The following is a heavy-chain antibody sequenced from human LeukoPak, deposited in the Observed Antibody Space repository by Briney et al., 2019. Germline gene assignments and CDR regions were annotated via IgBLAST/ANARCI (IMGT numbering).Heavy chain of an antibody. CDR1: GYTFTSYG. J-gene: IGHJ4*02. Sequence: ASVEVSCKASGYTFTSYGISWVRQAPGQGLEWMGWISAYNGNTNYAQKLQGRVTMTTDTSTSTAYMELRSLRSDDTAVYYCARVGGPYSSGWFDYWGQGTLVTVSS. CDR2: ISAYNGNT. D-gene: IGHD6-19*01. V-gene: IGHV1-18*04. CDR3: ARVGGPYSSGWFDY.